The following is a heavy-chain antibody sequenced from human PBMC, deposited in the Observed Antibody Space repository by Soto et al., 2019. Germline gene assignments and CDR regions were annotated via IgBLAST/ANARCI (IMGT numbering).Heavy chain of an antibody. CDR3: AKDFYRAAAGRWRYYYYGMDV. Sequence: EVQLVESGGVVVQPGGSLRLSCAASGFTFDDYTMHWVRRAPGKGLEWVSLISWDGGSTYYADSVKGRFTISRDNSKNSLYLQMNSLRTEDTALYYCAKDFYRAAAGRWRYYYYGMDVWGQGTTVTVSS. J-gene: IGHJ6*02. CDR1: GFTFDDYT. V-gene: IGHV3-43*01. D-gene: IGHD6-13*01. CDR2: ISWDGGST.